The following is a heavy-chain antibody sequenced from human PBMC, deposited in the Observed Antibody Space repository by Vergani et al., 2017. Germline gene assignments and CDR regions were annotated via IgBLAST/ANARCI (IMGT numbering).Heavy chain of an antibody. V-gene: IGHV4-59*12. D-gene: IGHD3-3*01. Sequence: QVQLQQWGAGLLKPSETLSLTCTVSGGSISSYYWSWIRQPPGKGLEWIGYIYYSGSTNYNPSLKSRVTISVDTSKNQFSLKLSSVTAADTAVYYCAREERYDFWSGYYRDVWGQGTTVTVSS. CDR1: GGSISSYY. CDR2: IYYSGST. J-gene: IGHJ6*02. CDR3: AREERYDFWSGYYRDV.